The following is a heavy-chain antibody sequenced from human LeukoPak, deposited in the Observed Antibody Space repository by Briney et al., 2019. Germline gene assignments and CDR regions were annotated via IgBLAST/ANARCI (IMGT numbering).Heavy chain of an antibody. V-gene: IGHV3-30*02. CDR1: GFTFSSYG. CDR2: IRYDGSNK. Sequence: PGWSLRLSCAAPGFTFSSYGIHTVRQAPRKGLELVAFIRYDGSNKYYADSVKGRFTISRDNSKNTLYLQMNSLRAEDTAVFYQAKDGIRDFDWLMRHYYMDVWGKGTTVTVSS. CDR3: AKDGIRDFDWLMRHYYMDV. D-gene: IGHD3-9*01. J-gene: IGHJ6*03.